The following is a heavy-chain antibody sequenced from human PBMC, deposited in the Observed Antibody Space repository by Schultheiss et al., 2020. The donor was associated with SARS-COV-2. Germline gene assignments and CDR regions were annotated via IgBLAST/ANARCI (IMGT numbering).Heavy chain of an antibody. J-gene: IGHJ4*02. CDR3: AAYHDYGDYGPSSAPNFDY. CDR2: ISSSGSTI. V-gene: IGHV3-11*04. CDR1: GFTFSDYY. D-gene: IGHD4-17*01. Sequence: GGSLRLSCAASGFTFSDYYINWIRQAPGKGLEWVSYISSSGSTIYYADSVKGRFTISRDNAKNSLYLQMNSLRAEDTAVYYCAAYHDYGDYGPSSAPNFDYWGQGTLVTVSS.